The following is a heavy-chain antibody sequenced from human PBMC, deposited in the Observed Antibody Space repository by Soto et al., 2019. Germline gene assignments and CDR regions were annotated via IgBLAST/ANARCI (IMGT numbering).Heavy chain of an antibody. CDR2: VSGSGGST. Sequence: PGGSLRLSCAASGFTFYNYAMSWVRQAPGKGLEWVSHVSGSGGSTYYGDSVKGRFTISRDNSKNTLYLQMNSLRVEDTAIYYCAKESGRTTYGWDSFDSWGQGRLVTVSS. J-gene: IGHJ4*02. D-gene: IGHD3-10*01. V-gene: IGHV3-23*01. CDR1: GFTFYNYA. CDR3: AKESGRTTYGWDSFDS.